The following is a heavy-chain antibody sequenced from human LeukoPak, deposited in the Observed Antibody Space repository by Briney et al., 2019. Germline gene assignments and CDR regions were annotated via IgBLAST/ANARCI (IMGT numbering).Heavy chain of an antibody. CDR1: GGSISSGSYY. V-gene: IGHV4-61*02. CDR3: ARGVRYGDF. D-gene: IGHD4-17*01. J-gene: IGHJ4*02. CDR2: IYTSGST. Sequence: SQTLSLTCTVSGGSISSGSYYWSWIRQPAGKGLEWIGRIYTSGSTNYNPSLKSRVTISVDTSKNQISLNLSSVTAADTAVYYCARGVRYGDFWGQGTLVTVSS.